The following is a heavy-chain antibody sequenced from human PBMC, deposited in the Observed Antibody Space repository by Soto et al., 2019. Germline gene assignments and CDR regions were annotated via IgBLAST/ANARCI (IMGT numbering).Heavy chain of an antibody. D-gene: IGHD6-6*01. J-gene: IGHJ4*02. CDR3: VRDRSISPDFFDC. CDR2: IYSSGRT. V-gene: IGHV4-30-4*01. CDR1: GGSITSDDYY. Sequence: QVQLQESGPGLVKPSQTLSLTCTVSGGSITSDDYYWTWIRQPPGEGLEWIGYIYSSGRTSYNPSLESRLIISMDTSKNQFSLQLNSVSAADTAVYYCVRDRSISPDFFDCWGQGTLVSVSS.